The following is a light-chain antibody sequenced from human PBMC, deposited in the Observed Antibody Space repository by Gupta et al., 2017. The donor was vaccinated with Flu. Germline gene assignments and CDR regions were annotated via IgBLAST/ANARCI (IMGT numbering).Light chain of an antibody. CDR3: QQDDSTPLT. V-gene: IGKV4-1*01. CDR1: QSVLYSSNNKNY. J-gene: IGKJ4*01. Sequence: DILMTQCPDSLCVSLGERATINCKSSQSVLYSSNNKNYLAWYQQKPGQPPKLLIYWVSTRESGVPDRFSGSGSGTDFTLTISSLQAEDVAVYYCQQDDSTPLTFGRGTKVDIK. CDR2: WVS.